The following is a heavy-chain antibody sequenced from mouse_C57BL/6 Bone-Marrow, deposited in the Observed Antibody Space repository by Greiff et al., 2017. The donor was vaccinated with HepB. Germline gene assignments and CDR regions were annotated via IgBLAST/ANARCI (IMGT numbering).Heavy chain of an antibody. CDR3: ARLRYYGSSYDY. D-gene: IGHD1-1*01. CDR1: GYTFTSYW. CDR2: IYPSDSET. J-gene: IGHJ2*01. V-gene: IGHV1-61*01. Sequence: QVQLQQPGAELVRPGSSVKLSCKASGYTFTSYWMDWVKQRPGQGLEWIGNIYPSDSETHYNQKFKDKATLTVDKSSSTAYMQLSRLTSEDSAVYYCARLRYYGSSYDYWGQGTTLTVSS.